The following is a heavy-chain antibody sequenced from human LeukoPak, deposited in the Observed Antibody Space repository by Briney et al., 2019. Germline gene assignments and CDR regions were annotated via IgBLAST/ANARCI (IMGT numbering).Heavy chain of an antibody. Sequence: GSSVKVSCKASGGTFSSYAISWVRQAPGQGLEWMGRIIPILGIANYAQKFQGRVTITADESTSTAYMELSSLRSEDTAVYYCARCSRYKEKSSFPRPYYYYYYMDVWGKGTTVTVSS. CDR3: ARCSRYKEKSSFPRPYYYYYYMDV. CDR2: IIPILGIA. CDR1: GGTFSSYA. D-gene: IGHD6-6*01. V-gene: IGHV1-69*04. J-gene: IGHJ6*03.